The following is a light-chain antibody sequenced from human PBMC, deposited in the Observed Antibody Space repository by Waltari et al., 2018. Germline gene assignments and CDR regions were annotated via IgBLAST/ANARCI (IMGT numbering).Light chain of an antibody. Sequence: DIPITPSPSTLAAFLGNRVPITCRASQSIGRWLAWYQQKPGKAPKLLIHRASSLESGVPSRFSGSGSETDFTFTISSLQPDDFATYYCQQYNSYPRTFGQGTKVEIK. J-gene: IGKJ1*01. CDR2: RAS. V-gene: IGKV1-5*03. CDR3: QQYNSYPRT. CDR1: QSIGRW.